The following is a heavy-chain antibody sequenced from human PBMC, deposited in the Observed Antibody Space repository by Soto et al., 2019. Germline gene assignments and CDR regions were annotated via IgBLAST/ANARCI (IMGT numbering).Heavy chain of an antibody. CDR1: GFTFSSYA. CDR2: ISGSGGST. D-gene: IGHD3-10*01. Sequence: GGSLRLSCAASGFTFSSYAMSWVRQAPGKGLEWVSGISGSGGSTYYADYVKGRFTISRDNSKFTLYLQMNSLRAEDTAVYYCARGLGSGSYLVDSWGQGTLVTVS. CDR3: ARGLGSGSYLVDS. V-gene: IGHV3-23*01. J-gene: IGHJ4*02.